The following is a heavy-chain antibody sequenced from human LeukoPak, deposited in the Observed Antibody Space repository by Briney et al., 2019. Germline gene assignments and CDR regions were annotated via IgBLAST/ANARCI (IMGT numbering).Heavy chain of an antibody. CDR3: ARLPHTYAYSS. D-gene: IGHD3-16*01. V-gene: IGHV3-48*02. CDR2: ISSSSTAL. CDR1: GFTFSSYS. Sequence: GGSLRLSCAASGFTFSSYSMHWVRQAPGKGLEWLSSISSSSTALYYADSVKGRFITSRDNAKNLLYLQMNSLRDEDTAMYYCARLPHTYAYSSWGQGTLVTVSS. J-gene: IGHJ5*02.